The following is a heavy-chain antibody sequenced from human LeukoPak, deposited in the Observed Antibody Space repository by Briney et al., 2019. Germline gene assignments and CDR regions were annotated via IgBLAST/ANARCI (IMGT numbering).Heavy chain of an antibody. J-gene: IGHJ6*02. CDR1: GYTFTGYY. Sequence: GASVKVSCKASGYTFTGYYMHWVRQAPGQGLEWMGRINPNSGGTNYAQKFQGRVAFTRDTSASTAYMEVSSLRSEDTAVYYCARNYCSGGSCSDAAYYYYGLDVWGQGTTVTVSS. CDR2: INPNSGGT. D-gene: IGHD2-15*01. V-gene: IGHV1-2*06. CDR3: ARNYCSGGSCSDAAYYYYGLDV.